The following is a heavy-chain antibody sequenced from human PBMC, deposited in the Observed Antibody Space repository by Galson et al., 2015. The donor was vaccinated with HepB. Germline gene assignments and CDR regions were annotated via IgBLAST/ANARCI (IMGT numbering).Heavy chain of an antibody. D-gene: IGHD2-15*01. Sequence: LSLTCTVSGGSISSSRYYWGWIRQPPGKGLEWIGSIYYSGSTYYNPSLKSRVTISVDTSKNQFSLKLSPVTAADTAVYYCARGAGGYCSGGSCHPEWDWFDPWGQGTLVTVSS. CDR2: IYYSGST. J-gene: IGHJ5*02. CDR1: GGSISSSRYY. CDR3: ARGAGGYCSGGSCHPEWDWFDP. V-gene: IGHV4-39*01.